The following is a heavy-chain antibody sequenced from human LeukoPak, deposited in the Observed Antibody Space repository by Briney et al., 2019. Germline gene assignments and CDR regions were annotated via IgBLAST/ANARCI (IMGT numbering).Heavy chain of an antibody. J-gene: IGHJ4*02. CDR1: GFTFSSYW. CDR2: IKQDGSEK. Sequence: TGGSLRLSCAASGFTFSSYWMSWVRQAPGKGLEWVANIKQDGSEKYYVDSVKGRFTISRDNAKNPLYLQMNSLRADDTAVYYCAKDLVVGALDYWGQGTLVTVSS. V-gene: IGHV3-7*03. CDR3: AKDLVVGALDY. D-gene: IGHD1-26*01.